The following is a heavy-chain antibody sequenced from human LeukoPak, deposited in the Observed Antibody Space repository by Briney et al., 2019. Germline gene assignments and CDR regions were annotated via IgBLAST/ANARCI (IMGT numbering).Heavy chain of an antibody. J-gene: IGHJ5*02. D-gene: IGHD3-10*01. Sequence: GGSLRLSCAASGFTFNNYWMHWVRQAPGEGLVWVSRINSDESRTAYADSVKGRFSISRDNAKNTLYLQMNSLRAEDMAVYYRARGYGDWFDPWGQGTLVTVSS. CDR2: INSDESRT. CDR3: ARGYGDWFDP. CDR1: GFTFNNYW. V-gene: IGHV3-74*01.